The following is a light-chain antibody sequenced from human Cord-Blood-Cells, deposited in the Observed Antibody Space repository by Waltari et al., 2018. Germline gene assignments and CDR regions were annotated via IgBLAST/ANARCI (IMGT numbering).Light chain of an antibody. CDR1: SSNIGAGYD. CDR3: QSYDSSPSGWV. J-gene: IGLJ3*02. CDR2: GNS. V-gene: IGLV1-40*01. Sequence: QSVLTQPPSVSGAPGQRVTISCTGSSSNIGAGYDVHWYQQLPGTAPKLLIYGNSKRPSGVPDRFSGSKSGTSASLAITGLQAEDEADYYCQSYDSSPSGWVFGGGTKLTVL.